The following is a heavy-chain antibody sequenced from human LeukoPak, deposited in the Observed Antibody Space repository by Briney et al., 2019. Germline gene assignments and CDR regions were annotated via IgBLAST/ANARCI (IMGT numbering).Heavy chain of an antibody. J-gene: IGHJ4*02. D-gene: IGHD6-13*01. CDR1: GGSISSGDNY. V-gene: IGHV4-30-4*01. CDR3: ARAEYGSSWHDY. Sequence: PSQTLFLTCTVSGGSISSGDNYWSWIRQHPGKGLEWIGYIYYTGSTSYNPSLKNRFTISVDTSKNQFSLELTSVTAADTAVYYCARAEYGSSWHDYWGQGTLVTVSS. CDR2: IYYTGST.